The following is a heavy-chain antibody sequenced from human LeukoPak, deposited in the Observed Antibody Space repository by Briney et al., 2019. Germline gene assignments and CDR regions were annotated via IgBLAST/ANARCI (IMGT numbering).Heavy chain of an antibody. CDR2: IYSSGST. Sequence: SETLSLTCTVSGGSISSYYWSWIRQPAGKGLEWIGRIYSSGSTNYNPSLKSRVTMSVDTSKNQFPLKLSSVTAADTAVYYCARGVAGIAARGQFDPWGQGTLVTVSS. V-gene: IGHV4-4*07. D-gene: IGHD6-19*01. CDR1: GGSISSYY. J-gene: IGHJ5*02. CDR3: ARGVAGIAARGQFDP.